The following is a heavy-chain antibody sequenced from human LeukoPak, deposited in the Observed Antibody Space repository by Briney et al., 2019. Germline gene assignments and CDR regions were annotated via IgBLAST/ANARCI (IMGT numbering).Heavy chain of an antibody. V-gene: IGHV3-23*01. CDR3: ARDCFFGIAVASALDY. CDR1: GFTFSSYA. D-gene: IGHD6-19*01. J-gene: IGHJ4*02. Sequence: PGGSLRLSCAASGFTFSSYAMTWVRQAPGKGLEWVSGINWNGGSTGYADSVKGRFTISRDNSKNTLYLQMNSLRAEDTAVYCCARDCFFGIAVASALDYWGQGTLVTVSS. CDR2: INWNGGST.